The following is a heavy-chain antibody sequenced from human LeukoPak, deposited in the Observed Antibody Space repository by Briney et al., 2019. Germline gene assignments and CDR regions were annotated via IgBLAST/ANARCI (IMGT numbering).Heavy chain of an antibody. D-gene: IGHD6-19*01. CDR2: TYYRSKWYN. CDR1: GDSVSINSAA. J-gene: IGHJ3*02. V-gene: IGHV6-1*01. CDR3: ARVSSSGWDDAFDI. Sequence: SPTLSLTFAISGDSVSINSAAWNWVRQSPSRGLEWLGRTYYRSKWYNDYAVSVKSRITINPDTSKNQFSLQLNSVTPEDTAVYYCARVSSSGWDDAFDIWGQGTMVTVSS.